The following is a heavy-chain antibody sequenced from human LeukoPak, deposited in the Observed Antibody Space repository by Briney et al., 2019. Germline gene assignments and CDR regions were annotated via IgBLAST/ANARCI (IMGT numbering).Heavy chain of an antibody. J-gene: IGHJ4*02. D-gene: IGHD6-13*01. Sequence: PGGSLRLSCAASGFTFSSYGMHWVRQAPGKGLEWVAVISYDGSNKYYADSVKGRFSISRDNSKNTLYLQMNSLRAEDTAVYYCAKDGYAGTPPDFDYWGQGTLVTVSS. CDR2: ISYDGSNK. CDR1: GFTFSSYG. V-gene: IGHV3-30*18. CDR3: AKDGYAGTPPDFDY.